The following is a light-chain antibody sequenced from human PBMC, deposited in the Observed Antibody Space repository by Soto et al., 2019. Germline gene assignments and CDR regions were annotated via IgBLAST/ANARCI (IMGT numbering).Light chain of an antibody. CDR3: QQYQNLWT. CDR2: GAS. Sequence: EIVLTQSPATLSVSPGNRATLSCRASQSVNSDLAWYQQKPGQAPRLLIYGASTRATGTPTRFSGSGSGTEFTLTINSLQSEDFAVYYCQQYQNLWTFGQGTKVDIK. CDR1: QSVNSD. J-gene: IGKJ1*01. V-gene: IGKV3-15*01.